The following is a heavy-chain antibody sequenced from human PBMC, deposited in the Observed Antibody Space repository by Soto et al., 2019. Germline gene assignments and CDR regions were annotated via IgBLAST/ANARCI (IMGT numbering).Heavy chain of an antibody. V-gene: IGHV4-39*01. CDR2: IYYSGST. CDR3: ATTLYSYGFYYFDY. J-gene: IGHJ4*02. D-gene: IGHD5-18*01. Sequence: SETLSLTCTVSGGSISSSSYYWGWIRQPPGKGLEWIGSIYYSGSTYYNPSLKSRVTISVDTSKNQFSLKLSSVTAADTAVYYCATTLYSYGFYYFDYWGQGTLVTVSS. CDR1: GGSISSSSYY.